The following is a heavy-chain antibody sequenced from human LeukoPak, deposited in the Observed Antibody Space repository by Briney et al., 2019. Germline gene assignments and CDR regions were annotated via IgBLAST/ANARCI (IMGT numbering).Heavy chain of an antibody. V-gene: IGHV3-30*02. CDR3: AELGITMIGGV. J-gene: IGHJ6*03. CDR1: RFIFGAYG. CDR2: IRFDGSNT. Sequence: GGSLKLSCAASRFIFGAYGMHWVRQAPGKGLEWVAFIRFDGSNTYYADSVKGRFTISRDNAKNSLYLQMNSLRAEDTAVHYCAELGITMIGGVWGKGTTVTISS. D-gene: IGHD3-10*02.